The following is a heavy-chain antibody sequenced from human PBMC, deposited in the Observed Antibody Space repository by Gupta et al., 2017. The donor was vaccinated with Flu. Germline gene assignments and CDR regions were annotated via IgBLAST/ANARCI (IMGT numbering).Heavy chain of an antibody. CDR1: GYTFTSYG. CDR2: ISAYNGNT. D-gene: IGHD2-2*01. CDR3: ARDGNYCSSTSCYLTPFIYGMDV. J-gene: IGHJ6*02. V-gene: IGHV1-18*01. Sequence: LVQSGAEVKKPGASVKVSCKASGYTFTSYGISWVRQAPGQGLEWMGWISAYNGNTNYAQKLKGRVTMTTDTSTSTAYMELRSLRSDDTAVYYCARDGNYCSSTSCYLTPFIYGMDVWGQGTTVTVSS.